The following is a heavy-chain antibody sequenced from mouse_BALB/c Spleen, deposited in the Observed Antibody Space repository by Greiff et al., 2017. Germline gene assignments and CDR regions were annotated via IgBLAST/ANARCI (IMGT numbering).Heavy chain of an antibody. J-gene: IGHJ2*01. Sequence: EVQLQESGGGLVQPGGSMKLSCVASGFTFSNYWMNWVRQSPEKGLEWVAEIRLKSNNYATHYAESVKGRFTISRDDSKSSVYLQMNNLRAEDTGIYYCTSGMITTFDYWGQGTTLTVSS. CDR2: IRLKSNNYAT. V-gene: IGHV6-6*02. CDR1: GFTFSNYW. CDR3: TSGMITTFDY. D-gene: IGHD2-4*01.